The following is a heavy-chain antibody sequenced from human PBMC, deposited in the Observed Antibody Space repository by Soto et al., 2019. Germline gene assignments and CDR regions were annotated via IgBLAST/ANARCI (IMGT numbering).Heavy chain of an antibody. V-gene: IGHV1-69*02. Sequence: QVHLVQSGAEMKKPGSSVKVSCKTSGGTFSSNVISWLRQAPGQGPEWIGRIIPILDMTKFAQKFEGRLTITADKATSTAYMELSSLRSEDTAIYYCARQSDRSGLPAYFDFCGQGTLVTVSS. CDR2: IIPILDMT. J-gene: IGHJ4*02. CDR1: GGTFSSNV. D-gene: IGHD3-3*01. CDR3: ARQSDRSGLPAYFDF.